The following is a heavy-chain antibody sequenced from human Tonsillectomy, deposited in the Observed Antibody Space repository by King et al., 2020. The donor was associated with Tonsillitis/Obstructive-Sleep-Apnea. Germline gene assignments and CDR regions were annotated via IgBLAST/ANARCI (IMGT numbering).Heavy chain of an antibody. V-gene: IGHV3-30*04. CDR2: ISYDGRNK. Sequence: QLVQSGGGVVQPGRSLRLSCAASGFTFSTYAMHWVRQAPGKGLEWVAVISYDGRNKYYADSVKGRFTISRDNSKNTLYLQLNSLRPEDTTVYYCAECGVTTGAYYIDYWGQGTLVTVSS. J-gene: IGHJ4*02. CDR3: AECGVTTGAYYIDY. D-gene: IGHD3-22*01. CDR1: GFTFSTYA.